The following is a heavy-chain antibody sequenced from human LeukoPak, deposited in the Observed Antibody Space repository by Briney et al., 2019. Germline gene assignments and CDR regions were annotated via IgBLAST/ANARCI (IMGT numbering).Heavy chain of an antibody. CDR3: ASSRYSGSYYTYFQH. V-gene: IGHV4-39*01. J-gene: IGHJ1*01. CDR1: GGSISSSSYY. D-gene: IGHD1-26*01. Sequence: SETLSLTCTVSGGSISSSSYYWGWIRQPPGKGLEWIGSIYYSGSTYYNPSLKSRVTISVDTSKNQFSLKLSSVTAADTAVYYCASSRYSGSYYTYFQHWGQGTLVTVSS. CDR2: IYYSGST.